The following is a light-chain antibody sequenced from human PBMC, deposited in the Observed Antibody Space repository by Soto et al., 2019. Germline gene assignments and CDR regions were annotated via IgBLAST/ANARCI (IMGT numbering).Light chain of an antibody. V-gene: IGKV3-15*01. J-gene: IGKJ1*01. CDR3: QQYNDWPRT. Sequence: EIVLTQSPGTLSLSPGERATLSCRASQSVSDKVAWYQQKPGQAPRLLIYGASTRATGSPDRFSASGSATEFTLTISSLQSEDFAVYYCQQYNDWPRTFGQGTKVDIK. CDR1: QSVSDK. CDR2: GAS.